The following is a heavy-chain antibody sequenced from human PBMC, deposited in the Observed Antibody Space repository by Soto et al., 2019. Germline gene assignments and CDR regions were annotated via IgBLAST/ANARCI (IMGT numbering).Heavy chain of an antibody. V-gene: IGHV3-30*18. J-gene: IGHJ6*02. CDR3: GKDVGDYVPYYYGVDV. CDR2: IAYDGNEK. CDR1: GFTFKTHA. Sequence: ESGGGVVQPGTSLRLSCAASGFTFKTHAMHWVRQAPGKGLEWMAVIAYDGNEKFYADSVKGRFTISRDNSKNALYLQINTLRNEDTAVYYCGKDVGDYVPYYYGVDVWGQGTTVPVSS. D-gene: IGHD1-26*01.